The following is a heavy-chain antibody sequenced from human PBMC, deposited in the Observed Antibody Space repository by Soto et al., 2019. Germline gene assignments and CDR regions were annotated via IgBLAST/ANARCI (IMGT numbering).Heavy chain of an antibody. CDR3: ARVRAERITIFGVVPQGYYYGMDV. CDR1: GGSFSRYY. CDR2: INHSGST. D-gene: IGHD3-3*01. Sequence: SETLSLSCAVYGGSFSRYYWSWIRQPPGKGLEWIGEINHSGSTNYNPSLKSRVTISVDTSKNQFSLKLSSVTAADTAVYYCARVRAERITIFGVVPQGYYYGMDVWGQGTTVTVSS. J-gene: IGHJ6*02. V-gene: IGHV4-34*01.